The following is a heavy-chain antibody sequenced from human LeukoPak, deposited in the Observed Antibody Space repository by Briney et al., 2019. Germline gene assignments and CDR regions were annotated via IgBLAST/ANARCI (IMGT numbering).Heavy chain of an antibody. Sequence: GGSLRLSCAGSGFTFSSYAMSWVRQAPGKGLEWVSTISGSGDSTSYADSVKGRFTISRDNAKNSLYLQMNSLRAEDTAVYYCARELTMIVVVRGAFDIWGQGTMVTVSS. CDR1: GFTFSSYA. J-gene: IGHJ3*02. V-gene: IGHV3-23*01. D-gene: IGHD3-22*01. CDR3: ARELTMIVVVRGAFDI. CDR2: ISGSGDST.